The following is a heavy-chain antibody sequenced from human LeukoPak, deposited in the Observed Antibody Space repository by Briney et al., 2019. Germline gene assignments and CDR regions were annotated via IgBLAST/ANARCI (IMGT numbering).Heavy chain of an antibody. CDR1: GFSFSSYA. D-gene: IGHD5-18*01. CDR2: VSGGGGSS. Sequence: GGSLRLSCAASGFSFSSYAMSWVRQAPGKGLEWVSAVSGGGGSSFYVDSVEGRFTISRDNSKNTLYLQMNSLRAEDTAVYYCAKGLRFSAMAGFDYWGQGTLVTVSS. V-gene: IGHV3-23*01. J-gene: IGHJ4*02. CDR3: AKGLRFSAMAGFDY.